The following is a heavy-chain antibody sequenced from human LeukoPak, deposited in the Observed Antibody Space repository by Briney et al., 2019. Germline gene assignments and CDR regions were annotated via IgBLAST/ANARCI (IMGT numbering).Heavy chain of an antibody. V-gene: IGHV3-9*03. CDR2: ISWNSGDI. D-gene: IGHD5-18*01. Sequence: GRSLRLSCAASGFTFDDYAMHWVRHAPEKGLEWVSGISWNSGDIVYADSVKGRFTIYRDNAKNSLYLQMKSLRAEDMALYYCAKASGYSYGSGYFDYWGQGTLVTVSS. J-gene: IGHJ4*02. CDR3: AKASGYSYGSGYFDY. CDR1: GFTFDDYA.